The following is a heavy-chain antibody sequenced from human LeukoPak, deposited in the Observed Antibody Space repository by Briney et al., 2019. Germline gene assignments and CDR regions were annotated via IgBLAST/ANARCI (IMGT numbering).Heavy chain of an antibody. V-gene: IGHV3-23*01. CDR3: VKPARGSGIQYGFDS. D-gene: IGHD3-10*01. CDR1: GFTFSSYA. J-gene: IGHJ4*02. CDR2: ISGNGGST. Sequence: GGSLRLSCAASGFTFSSYAMSWVRQAPGKGLEWVSAISGNGGSTYYADSVKGRFTISRDNSKNTLYLQMNSLRPEDTAVYYCVKPARGSGIQYGFDSWGQGTLVTVSS.